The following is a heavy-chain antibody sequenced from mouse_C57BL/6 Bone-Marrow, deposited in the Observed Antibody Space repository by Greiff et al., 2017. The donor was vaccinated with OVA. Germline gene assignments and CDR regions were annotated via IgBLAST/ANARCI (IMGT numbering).Heavy chain of an antibody. Sequence: EVQGVESGPSLVRPSPSLSLSCTVTVFSFNSSCYCILLRQFPGNKLEYIGYTFYSGITYYNPSLESRTYITRDTSKNQFSLKLSSVTTEDTATYYCASSYDGYLYFDVWGTGTTVTVSS. J-gene: IGHJ1*03. CDR2: TFYSGIT. D-gene: IGHD2-3*01. CDR3: ASSYDGYLYFDV. CDR1: VFSFNSSCY. V-gene: IGHV3-3*01.